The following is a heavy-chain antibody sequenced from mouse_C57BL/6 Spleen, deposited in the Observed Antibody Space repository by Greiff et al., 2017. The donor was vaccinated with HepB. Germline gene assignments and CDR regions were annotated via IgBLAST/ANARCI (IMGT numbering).Heavy chain of an antibody. Sequence: EVQLQQSGPELVKPGASVKISCKASGYSFTGYYMNWVKQSPEKRLEWIGEINPSTGGTTYNQKFKAKATLTVDKSSSTAYMQLKSLTSEDSAVYYCARAYSNYVGWFAYWGQGTLVTVSA. V-gene: IGHV1-42*01. J-gene: IGHJ3*01. CDR3: ARAYSNYVGWFAY. D-gene: IGHD2-5*01. CDR2: INPSTGGT. CDR1: GYSFTGYY.